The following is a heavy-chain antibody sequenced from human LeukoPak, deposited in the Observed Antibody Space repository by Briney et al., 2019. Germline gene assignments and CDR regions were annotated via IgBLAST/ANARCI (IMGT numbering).Heavy chain of an antibody. CDR3: AKGGVITIFGVGPLDY. J-gene: IGHJ4*02. CDR1: GFTFSTYS. D-gene: IGHD3-3*01. V-gene: IGHV3-21*01. CDR2: ISPDSNYK. Sequence: PGGSLRLSCAASGFTFSTYSMNWLRLAPGKGLEWVSSISPDSNYKYYVDSVKGRFTISRDNAKNSLYLQMNSLRAEDTAVYYCAKGGVITIFGVGPLDYWGQGTLVTVSS.